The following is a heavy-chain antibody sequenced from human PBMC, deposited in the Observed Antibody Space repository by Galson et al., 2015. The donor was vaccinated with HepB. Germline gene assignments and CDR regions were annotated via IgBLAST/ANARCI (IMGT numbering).Heavy chain of an antibody. D-gene: IGHD3-22*01. CDR1: GGTFSSYT. CDR3: ARANHYYDSSGYYYYYYGMDV. Sequence: SVKVSCKASGGTFSSYTISWVRQAPGQGLEWMGRIIPILGIANYAQKFQGRVTITADKSTSTAYMELSSLRSEDTAVYYCARANHYYDSSGYYYYYYGMDVWGQGTTVTVSS. CDR2: IIPILGIA. V-gene: IGHV1-69*02. J-gene: IGHJ6*02.